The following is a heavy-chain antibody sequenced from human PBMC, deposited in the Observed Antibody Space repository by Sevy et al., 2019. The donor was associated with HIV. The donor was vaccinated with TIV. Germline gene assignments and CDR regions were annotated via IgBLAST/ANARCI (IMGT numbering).Heavy chain of an antibody. Sequence: GGSLRLSCAASGFTFSSFPIHWVRQAPGKGLEWVSYISGDSDDTKYYADAVKGRFTISRDNAKKSVYLQMNSLRAEDTAVYYCARDHVKDGDLGDYYYFAMDLWGQGTTVTVSS. J-gene: IGHJ6*02. CDR2: ISGDSDDTK. CDR1: GFTFSSFP. D-gene: IGHD4-17*01. CDR3: ARDHVKDGDLGDYYYFAMDL. V-gene: IGHV3-48*03.